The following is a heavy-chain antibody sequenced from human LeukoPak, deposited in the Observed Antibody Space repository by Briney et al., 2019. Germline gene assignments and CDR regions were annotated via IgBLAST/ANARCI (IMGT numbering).Heavy chain of an antibody. J-gene: IGHJ4*02. D-gene: IGHD3-10*01. CDR1: GFTFSSYG. CDR3: AKGASLLWFGELCMLDY. Sequence: GGSLRLSCAASGFTFSSYGMHWVRQAPGKGREWVAFIRNDGSNKYYADSVKGGFTISRDNSKNTLYLQMNSLRAEDTAVYYCAKGASLLWFGELCMLDYWGQGTLVTVSS. V-gene: IGHV3-30*02. CDR2: IRNDGSNK.